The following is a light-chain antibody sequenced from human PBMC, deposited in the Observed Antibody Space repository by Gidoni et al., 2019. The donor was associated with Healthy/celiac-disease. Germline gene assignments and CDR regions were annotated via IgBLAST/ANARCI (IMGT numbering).Light chain of an antibody. Sequence: DIQLTQSPSFLSASERDRVAITCRASHGIRCYVDWYQQKPGKAPQLLIYAASTLQSGVSSRISGSGSGTEFTLTISILQPEDVATYYCQHLNSYPLTFGGGTKVEIK. CDR2: AAS. V-gene: IGKV1-9*01. CDR1: HGIRCY. J-gene: IGKJ4*01. CDR3: QHLNSYPLT.